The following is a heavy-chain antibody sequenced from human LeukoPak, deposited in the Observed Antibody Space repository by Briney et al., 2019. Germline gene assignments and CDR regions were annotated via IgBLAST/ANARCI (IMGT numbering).Heavy chain of an antibody. J-gene: IGHJ3*02. D-gene: IGHD2-2*03. CDR1: GFTFSSYA. V-gene: IGHV3-23*01. CDR2: ISGSGGST. Sequence: GASLRLSCAASGFTFSSYAMSWVRQAPGKGLEWVSAISGSGGSTYYADSVKGRFTISRDNSKNTLYLQMNSLRAEDTAVYYCAKDGYCSSTSCYGRHAFDIWGQGTMVTVSS. CDR3: AKDGYCSSTSCYGRHAFDI.